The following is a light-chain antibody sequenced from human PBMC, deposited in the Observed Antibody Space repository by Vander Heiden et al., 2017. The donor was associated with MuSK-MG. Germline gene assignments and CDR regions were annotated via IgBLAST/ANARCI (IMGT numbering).Light chain of an antibody. Sequence: EIVLTQSPGTLSLSRGDRAPLSCRASQSVNTFLDCYQQRPGQAPRLLIYDASKRATGIPARFSGSGSGTDFTLTISSLEPEDFAVYFCQQRSNWPPFTFGQGTRLETK. CDR2: DAS. V-gene: IGKV3-11*01. J-gene: IGKJ5*01. CDR1: QSVNTF. CDR3: QQRSNWPPFT.